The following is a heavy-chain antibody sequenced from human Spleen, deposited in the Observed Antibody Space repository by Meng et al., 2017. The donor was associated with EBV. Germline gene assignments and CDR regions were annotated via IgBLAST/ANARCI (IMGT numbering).Heavy chain of an antibody. CDR3: ARTLRERLFDWF. J-gene: IGHJ4*02. CDR1: GGSFSDYY. CDR2: INHVGST. Sequence: QVQPQVGGEGLFKPSETLSLTCAVYGGSFSDYYWSWIRQPPGKGLEWIGEINHVGSTNYNPSLKSRVIMSVDTSKNQFSLRLSSVTAADAAVYYCARTLRERLFDWFWSQGTLVTVSS. D-gene: IGHD3-9*01. V-gene: IGHV4-34*01.